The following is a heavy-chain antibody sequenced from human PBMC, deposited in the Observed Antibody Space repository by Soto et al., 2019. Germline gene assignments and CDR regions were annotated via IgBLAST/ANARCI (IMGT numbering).Heavy chain of an antibody. Sequence: ASVEVSCTASGGTFSSYTSSWVRQAPGQGLEWMGWLSVYNGNTNYAQKFQGRVTVTTDTSTSTAYMELRSLTSDDTAVYYCARGRPHDFWGQGTLVTVSS. CDR2: LSVYNGNT. CDR3: ARGRPHDF. J-gene: IGHJ4*02. CDR1: GGTFSSYT. V-gene: IGHV1-18*01.